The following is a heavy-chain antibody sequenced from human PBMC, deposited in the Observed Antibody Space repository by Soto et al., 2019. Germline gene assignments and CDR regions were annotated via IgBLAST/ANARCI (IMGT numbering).Heavy chain of an antibody. D-gene: IGHD3-10*01. CDR3: AKGATGNRRVRGLYFDY. CDR1: GFTFSSYA. V-gene: IGHV3-23*01. CDR2: ISGSGGST. J-gene: IGHJ4*02. Sequence: GGSLRLSCAASGFTFSSYAMSWVRQAPGKGLEWVSAISGSGGSTYYADSVKGRFTISRDNSKNTLYLQMNSLRAEDTAVYYCAKGATGNRRVRGLYFDYWGQGTLVTVS.